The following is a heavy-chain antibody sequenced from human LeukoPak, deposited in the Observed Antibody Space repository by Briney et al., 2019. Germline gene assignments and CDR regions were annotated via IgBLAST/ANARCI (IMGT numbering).Heavy chain of an antibody. J-gene: IGHJ4*02. CDR3: ARHYYDTSGLDYFDY. Sequence: PSETLSLTCSVSGGSISSNYWSWIRQPPGKGLEWIGYIYYSGSTNYNPSLKSRVTISVDTSKNQFSLTLSSVTAADTAVYYCARHYYDTSGLDYFDYWGQGTLVTVP. D-gene: IGHD3-22*01. V-gene: IGHV4-59*08. CDR2: IYYSGST. CDR1: GGSISSNY.